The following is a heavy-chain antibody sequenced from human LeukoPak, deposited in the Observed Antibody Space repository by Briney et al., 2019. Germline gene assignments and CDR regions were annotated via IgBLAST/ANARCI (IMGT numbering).Heavy chain of an antibody. V-gene: IGHV1-69*13. Sequence: ASVKVSCKASGGTFSSYAISWVRQAPGQGLEWMGGIIPIFGTANYAQKFQGRVTITADESTSTAYMELSSLRSEDTAVYYCARDVNEGYYYYYGMDVWGKGTTVTVSS. D-gene: IGHD1-1*01. J-gene: IGHJ6*04. CDR2: IIPIFGTA. CDR1: GGTFSSYA. CDR3: ARDVNEGYYYYYGMDV.